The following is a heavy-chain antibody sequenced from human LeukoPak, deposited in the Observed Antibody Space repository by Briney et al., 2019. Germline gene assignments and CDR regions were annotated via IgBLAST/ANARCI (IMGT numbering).Heavy chain of an antibody. CDR2: IWYDGSNK. Sequence: GRSLRLSCAASGFTFSSYGMHWVRQAPGKGLEWVAVIWYDGSNKYYADSVKGRFTISRDNSKNTLYLQMNSLRPEDTALYYCAKANWGTPFDYWGQGTLVTVSS. CDR1: GFTFSSYG. V-gene: IGHV3-33*06. D-gene: IGHD7-27*01. J-gene: IGHJ4*02. CDR3: AKANWGTPFDY.